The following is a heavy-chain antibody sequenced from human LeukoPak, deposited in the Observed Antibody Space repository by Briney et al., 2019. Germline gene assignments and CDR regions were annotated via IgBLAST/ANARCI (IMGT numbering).Heavy chain of an antibody. J-gene: IGHJ4*02. CDR3: AKEYSGSFSPFPSYFDY. CDR2: IKQDGSEK. Sequence: GGSLRLSCAASGFTFSSYEMNWVRQAPGKGLEWVANIKQDGSEKYYVDSVKGRFTISRDNAKNSLYLQMNSLRAEDTAVYYCAKEYSGSFSPFPSYFDYWGQGTLVTVSS. D-gene: IGHD1-26*01. CDR1: GFTFSSYE. V-gene: IGHV3-7*01.